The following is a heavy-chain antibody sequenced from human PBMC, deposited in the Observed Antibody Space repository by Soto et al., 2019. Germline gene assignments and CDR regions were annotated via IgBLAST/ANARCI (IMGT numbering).Heavy chain of an antibody. D-gene: IGHD1-26*01. CDR3: ARVDSTTWRWALDI. V-gene: IGHV3-48*01. CDR2: ITSSDSTI. J-gene: IGHJ3*02. CDR1: GFTFSSYS. Sequence: GGSLRLSCAASGFTFSSYSMNWVRQAPGKGLEWVSYITSSDSTIYYADSVKGRFTISRDNAKNSLYLQMNSLRAEDTAVYYCARVDSTTWRWALDIWGQGTMVTVSS.